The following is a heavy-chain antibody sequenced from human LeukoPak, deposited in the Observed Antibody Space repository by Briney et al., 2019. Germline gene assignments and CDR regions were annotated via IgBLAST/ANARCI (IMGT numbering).Heavy chain of an antibody. J-gene: IGHJ6*02. Sequence: GGSLRLSCAASGFTFSSYSMNWVRQAPGKGLEWVSSISSSSSSYIYYADSVKGRFTISRDNAKNSLYLQMNSLRAEDTAVYYCAREGRHYGMDVWGQGTTVTVSS. CDR3: AREGRHYGMDV. CDR1: GFTFSSYS. V-gene: IGHV3-21*01. CDR2: ISSSSSSYI.